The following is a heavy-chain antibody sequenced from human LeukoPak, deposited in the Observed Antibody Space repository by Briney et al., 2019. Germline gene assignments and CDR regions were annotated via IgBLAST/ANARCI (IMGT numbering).Heavy chain of an antibody. D-gene: IGHD5-18*01. CDR2: IYYSGST. Sequence: PSETLSLTCTVSGGSISNYYWSWIRQPPGKGLEWIGYIYYSGSTNYNPSLKSRVTISVDTSKNQFSLKLSSVTAADTAVYYCATLGYSYGTDYWGQGTLVTVSS. CDR1: GGSISNYY. J-gene: IGHJ4*02. CDR3: ATLGYSYGTDY. V-gene: IGHV4-59*08.